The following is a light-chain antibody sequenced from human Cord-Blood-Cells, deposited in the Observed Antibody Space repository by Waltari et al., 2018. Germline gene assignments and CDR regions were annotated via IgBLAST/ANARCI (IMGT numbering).Light chain of an antibody. CDR2: GVS. CDR1: SSDVGGYNY. CDR3: SSYTSSSTPLV. V-gene: IGLV2-14*01. Sequence: QSALTQPASVSGSPGQSITISCTGTSSDVGGYNYVSWYQQHPGKAPKLLIYGVSDRASVGSNRISSCRSGNTASLTISGLQAEDEADYYCSSYTSSSTPLVFGTGTKVTVL. J-gene: IGLJ1*01.